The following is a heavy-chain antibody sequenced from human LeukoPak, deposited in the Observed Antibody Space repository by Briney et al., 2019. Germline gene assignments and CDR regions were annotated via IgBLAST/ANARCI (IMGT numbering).Heavy chain of an antibody. CDR2: IYYSGST. V-gene: IGHV4-59*01. J-gene: IGHJ5*02. D-gene: IGHD3-3*01. CDR3: ARGGYYDFWSGSFGWFDP. CDR1: GGSISSYY. Sequence: SETLSLTCTVSGGSISSYYWSWSRQPPGKGLEWIGYIYYSGSTNYNPSLKSRVTISVDTSKNQFSLKLSSVTAADTAVYYCARGGYYDFWSGSFGWFDPWGQGTLVTVSS.